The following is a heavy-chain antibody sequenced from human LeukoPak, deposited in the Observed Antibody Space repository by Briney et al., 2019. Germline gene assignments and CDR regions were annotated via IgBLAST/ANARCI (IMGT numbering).Heavy chain of an antibody. CDR3: ARHSRRGYSYGSGYYFDY. J-gene: IGHJ4*02. CDR2: INHSGST. CDR1: GGSFSGYY. Sequence: SETLSLTCAVYGGSFSGYYWSWLRQPPGKGLEWIGEINHSGSTNYNPSLKSGGTISVDKCKNKCSLRRRSVTAADTAVYYCARHSRRGYSYGSGYYFDYWGQGTLVTVSS. V-gene: IGHV4-34*01. D-gene: IGHD5-18*01.